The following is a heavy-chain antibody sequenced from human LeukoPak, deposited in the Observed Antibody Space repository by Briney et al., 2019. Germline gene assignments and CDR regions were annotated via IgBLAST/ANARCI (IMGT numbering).Heavy chain of an antibody. V-gene: IGHV1-8*02. CDR2: ISAYNGHT. D-gene: IGHD3-22*01. CDR1: GYTFTCSY. Sequence: VASVKVSCKASGYTFTCSYMHWVRQAPGQAREWMGWISAYNGHTNYAQKFQGRVTMTRNTSISTAYMELSSLSSEDTAVYYCARGHGSGYYLGKNYYFDYWGQGTLVTVSS. J-gene: IGHJ4*02. CDR3: ARGHGSGYYLGKNYYFDY.